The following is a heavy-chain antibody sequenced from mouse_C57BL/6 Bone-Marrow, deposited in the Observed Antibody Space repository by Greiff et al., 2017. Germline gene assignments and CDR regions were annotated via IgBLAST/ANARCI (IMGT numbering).Heavy chain of an antibody. Sequence: QVQLQQPGAELVRPGSSVKLSCKASGYTFTSYWMHWVKPRPIQGLEWIGNIDPSDSETHYNQKFKDKATLTVDKSSSTAYMQLSSLTSEDSAVYYCARRDSNYLDYWGQGTTLTVSS. V-gene: IGHV1-52*01. CDR3: ARRDSNYLDY. CDR1: GYTFTSYW. J-gene: IGHJ2*01. D-gene: IGHD2-5*01. CDR2: IDPSDSET.